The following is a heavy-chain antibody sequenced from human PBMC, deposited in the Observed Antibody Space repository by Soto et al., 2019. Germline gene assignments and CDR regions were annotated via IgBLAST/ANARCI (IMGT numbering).Heavy chain of an antibody. CDR1: GGSISSSNW. D-gene: IGHD6-13*01. CDR3: VRHGSSWHFDY. V-gene: IGHV4-4*02. Sequence: SETLSLTCAVSGGSISSSNWWSWVRQPPGKGLEWIGEIYHSGSTNYNPSLKSRVTISVDTSKNQFSLKLSSVTAADTAVYYCVRHGSSWHFDYWGQGTLVTFSS. CDR2: IYHSGST. J-gene: IGHJ4*02.